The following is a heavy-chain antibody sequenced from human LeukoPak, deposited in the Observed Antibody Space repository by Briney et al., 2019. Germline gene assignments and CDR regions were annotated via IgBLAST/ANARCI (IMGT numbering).Heavy chain of an antibody. CDR3: ATTKISRYQLLLGAFDI. CDR2: FDPEDGET. CDR1: GYTLTELS. V-gene: IGHV1-24*01. J-gene: IGHJ3*02. Sequence: GASVKVSCKVSGYTLTELSMHWVRQAPGKGLEWMGGFDPEDGETIYAQKFQGRVTMTEDTSTDTAYMELSSLRSEDTAVYYCATTKISRYQLLLGAFDIWGQGTMVTVSS. D-gene: IGHD2-2*01.